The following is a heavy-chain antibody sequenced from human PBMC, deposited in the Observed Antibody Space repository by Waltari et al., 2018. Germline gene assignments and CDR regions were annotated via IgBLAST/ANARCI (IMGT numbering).Heavy chain of an antibody. CDR3: ARDNGGSGYDSGYFDY. D-gene: IGHD5-12*01. CDR1: GYTFTSYY. J-gene: IGHJ4*03. Sequence: QVQLVQSGAEVKKPGASVKVSCKASGYTFTSYYMHWVRQAPGQGLEWMGIINPSGGSTSYAQKFQGRGTMTRDTSTSTVYMELSSLRSEDTAVYYWARDNGGSGYDSGYFDYWGQGTMVTVSS. CDR2: INPSGGST. V-gene: IGHV1-46*01.